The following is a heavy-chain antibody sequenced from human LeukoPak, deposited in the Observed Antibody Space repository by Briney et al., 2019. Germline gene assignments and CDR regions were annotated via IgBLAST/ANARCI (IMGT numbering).Heavy chain of an antibody. V-gene: IGHV3-74*03. CDR3: ARSNQADDY. J-gene: IGHJ4*02. CDR1: GFTFSSYW. CDR2: INPGGSNI. Sequence: PGRSLRLSCAASGFTFSSYWMHWVRQVPGKGLVWVARINPGGSNITYADSVKGRFTIDRDNAKNTLYLQRDSLRAEDTGVYYCARSNQADDYWGQGTLVTLSS. D-gene: IGHD1-14*01.